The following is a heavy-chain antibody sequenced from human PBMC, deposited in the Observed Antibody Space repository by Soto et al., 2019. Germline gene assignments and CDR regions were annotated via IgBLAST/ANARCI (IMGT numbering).Heavy chain of an antibody. J-gene: IGHJ5*02. CDR1: GFTFSIYQ. V-gene: IGHV3-48*03. CDR3: ARQNFWSGYDNWFDP. D-gene: IGHD3-3*01. CDR2: ISSSGSTI. Sequence: AGSLRLSCGDSGFTFSIYQMNWVRKDHGKGLEWVSYISSSGSTIYYADSVKGRFTISRDNAKNSLYLQMNSLRAEDTAVYYCARQNFWSGYDNWFDPWGQGTVVTGSA.